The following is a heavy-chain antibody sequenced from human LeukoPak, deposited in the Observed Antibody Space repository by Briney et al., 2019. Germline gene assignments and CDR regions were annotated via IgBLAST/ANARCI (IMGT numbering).Heavy chain of an antibody. CDR3: AREGGPYRPLDY. J-gene: IGHJ4*02. CDR2: VNLQGST. V-gene: IGHV4-4*02. CDR1: GGSITNTNY. Sequence: SETLSLTCGVSGGSITNTNYWTWVRQPPGKGLEWIGEVNLQGSTNYNPSLMGRVAISVDTSENHISLRLTSVTAADTAVYCAREGGPYRPLDYSGQGTLVTVSS.